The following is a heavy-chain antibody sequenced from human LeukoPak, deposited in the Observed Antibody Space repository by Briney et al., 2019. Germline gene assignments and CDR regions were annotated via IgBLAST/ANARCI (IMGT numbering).Heavy chain of an antibody. J-gene: IGHJ4*02. D-gene: IGHD6-19*01. Sequence: PVRSLRLSCAASGFTFSSYAMHWVRQAPGKGLEWVAVISYDGSNKYYADSVKGRFTISRDNSKNTLYLQMNSLRAEDTAVYYCARSIGYSSGWYAYWGQGTLVTVSS. CDR2: ISYDGSNK. V-gene: IGHV3-30*04. CDR1: GFTFSSYA. CDR3: ARSIGYSSGWYAY.